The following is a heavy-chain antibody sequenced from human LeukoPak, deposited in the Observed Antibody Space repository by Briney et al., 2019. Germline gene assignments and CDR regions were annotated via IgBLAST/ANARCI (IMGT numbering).Heavy chain of an antibody. D-gene: IGHD2-2*01. CDR3: ARYCTSTTCILRGFDY. J-gene: IGHJ4*02. CDR2: IYHTGSA. V-gene: IGHV4-38-2*01. Sequence: SETPSLTCSVSGYSFTSGHYWGWIRQPPGKGLEWIANIYHTGSAHYNPSLKSRVTISVDTSTNQFSLKLSSVTAADTAVYYCARYCTSTTCILRGFDYWGQGTLVTVSS. CDR1: GYSFTSGHY.